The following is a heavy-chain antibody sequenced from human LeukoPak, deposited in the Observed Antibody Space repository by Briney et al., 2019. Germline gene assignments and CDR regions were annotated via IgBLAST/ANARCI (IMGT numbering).Heavy chain of an antibody. Sequence: GGSLRLSCAASGFTFSNYAMSWVRQAPGKGLEWVSSINGRGGSTYYADSVKGRFTISRDNSKNTLYLQMNSLRAEDTAIYYCAKDRSYGIDYWGQGTLVTVSS. CDR3: AKDRSYGIDY. J-gene: IGHJ4*02. D-gene: IGHD1-26*01. CDR1: GFTFSNYA. V-gene: IGHV3-23*01. CDR2: INGRGGST.